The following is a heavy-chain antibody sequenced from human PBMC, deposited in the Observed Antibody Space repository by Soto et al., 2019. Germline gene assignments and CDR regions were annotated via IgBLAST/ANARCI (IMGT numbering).Heavy chain of an antibody. CDR3: TTMDRRWCDP. Sequence: QMQLQESGPGLVKPSQTLSLTCTVSGGSINSGGYYWTWIRQRPGKGLEWIGFISYTGSTYYSASLKSRTVISVDTSRKQFSLRLASVTAADTAIYYCTTMDRRWCDPWGPGAPVIVSS. D-gene: IGHD3-10*01. J-gene: IGHJ5*02. V-gene: IGHV4-31*03. CDR2: ISYTGST. CDR1: GGSINSGGYY.